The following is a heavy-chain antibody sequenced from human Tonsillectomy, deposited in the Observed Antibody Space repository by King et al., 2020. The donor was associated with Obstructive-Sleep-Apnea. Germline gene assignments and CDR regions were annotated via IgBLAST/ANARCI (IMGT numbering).Heavy chain of an antibody. J-gene: IGHJ6*02. CDR3: AKNYYYDSSGYYYYYYYGMDV. D-gene: IGHD3-22*01. V-gene: IGHV4-31*03. Sequence: VQLQESGPGLVKPSQTLSLSCTVSGGSIISRGFYWRWIRQHPGKGLEWIGYIYYSGSTYYNPSLKSRVTISLDTSKNQFSLTLSSVTAADTAVYYCAKNYYYDSSGYYYYYYYGMDVWGRGTTVTVS. CDR1: GGSIISRGFY. CDR2: IYYSGST.